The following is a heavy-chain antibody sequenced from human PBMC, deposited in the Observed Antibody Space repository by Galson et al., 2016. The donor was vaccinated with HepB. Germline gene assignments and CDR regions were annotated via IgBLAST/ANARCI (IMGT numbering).Heavy chain of an antibody. CDR2: ITGSASST. CDR3: AKTETPGAPGRIGHIDF. D-gene: IGHD1-26*01. J-gene: IGHJ4*02. Sequence: SLRLSCAASGFTFSSYAMSWVRQAPGKGLEWVSLITGSASSTYYADSVKGRFTISRDNSRNSLFVQMTSLRAEDPAVYYCAKTETPGAPGRIGHIDFWGQGTLVTVSS. CDR1: GFTFSSYA. V-gene: IGHV3-23*01.